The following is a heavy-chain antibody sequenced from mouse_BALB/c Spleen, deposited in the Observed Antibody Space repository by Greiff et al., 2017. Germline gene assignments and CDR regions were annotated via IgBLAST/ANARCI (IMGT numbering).Heavy chain of an antibody. Sequence: ESGPDLVKPSQSLSLTCTVTGYSITSGYSWHWIRQFPGNKLEWMGYIHYSGSTNYNPSLKSRISITRDTSKNQFFLQLNSVTTEDTATYHCASLGIWSRREYARDYWGQGTSVTVSS. D-gene: IGHD2-2*01. CDR3: ASLGIWSRREYARDY. CDR1: GYSITSGYS. J-gene: IGHJ4*01. V-gene: IGHV3-1*02. CDR2: IHYSGST.